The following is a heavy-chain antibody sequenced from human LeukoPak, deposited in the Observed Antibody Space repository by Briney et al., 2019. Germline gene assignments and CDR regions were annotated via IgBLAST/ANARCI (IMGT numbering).Heavy chain of an antibody. V-gene: IGHV1-69*05. CDR2: IIPIFGTA. D-gene: IGHD4-17*01. CDR1: GGTFSSYA. Sequence: SVKVSCKASGGTFSSYAISWVRQAPGQGLEWMGRIIPIFGTANYAQKFQGRVTITTDESTSTAYMELSSLRSEDTAVYYCAEGVTTVTTGVYYYYMDVWGKATTVTVSS. J-gene: IGHJ6*03. CDR3: AEGVTTVTTGVYYYYMDV.